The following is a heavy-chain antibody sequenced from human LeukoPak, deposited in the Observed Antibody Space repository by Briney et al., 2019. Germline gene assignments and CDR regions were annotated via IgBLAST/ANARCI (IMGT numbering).Heavy chain of an antibody. Sequence: GGSLRLSCAASGFTFSGYGMHWVRQAPGKGLEWVSRINSDGSSTSYADSVKGRFTISRDNAKNTLYLQMGSLRAEDMAVYYCARDINGRRMVRGVSDGYDYWGQGTLVTVSS. CDR2: INSDGSST. CDR1: GFTFSGYG. CDR3: ARDINGRRMVRGVSDGYDY. V-gene: IGHV3-74*01. J-gene: IGHJ4*02. D-gene: IGHD3-10*01.